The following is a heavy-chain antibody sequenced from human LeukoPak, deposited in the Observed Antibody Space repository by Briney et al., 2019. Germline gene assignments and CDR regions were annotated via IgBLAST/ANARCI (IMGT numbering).Heavy chain of an antibody. J-gene: IGHJ4*02. CDR3: ASPTGGNSSGWYFGY. Sequence: PGGSLRLSCAASGFTFSSYGMHWVRQAPGKGLEWVAVISYDGSNKYYADSVKGRFTISRDNAKNSLYLQMNSLRAEDTAVYYCASPTGGNSSGWYFGYWGQGTLVTVSS. V-gene: IGHV3-30*03. CDR1: GFTFSSYG. D-gene: IGHD6-19*01. CDR2: ISYDGSNK.